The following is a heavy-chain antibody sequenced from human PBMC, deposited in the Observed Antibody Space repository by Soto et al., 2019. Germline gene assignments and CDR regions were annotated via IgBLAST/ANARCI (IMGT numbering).Heavy chain of an antibody. CDR3: ARWGSTMYYDFWSGYKDDAFDI. CDR1: GGSFSGYY. D-gene: IGHD3-3*01. J-gene: IGHJ3*02. Sequence: SETLSLTCAVYGGSFSGYYWSWIRQPPGKGLEWMGEINHSGSTNYNPSLKSRVTISVDTSKNQFSLKLSSVTAADTAVYYCARWGSTMYYDFWSGYKDDAFDIWGQGTMVTVSS. V-gene: IGHV4-34*01. CDR2: INHSGST.